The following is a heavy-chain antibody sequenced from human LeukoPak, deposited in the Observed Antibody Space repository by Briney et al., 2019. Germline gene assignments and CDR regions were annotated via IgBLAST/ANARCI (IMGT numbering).Heavy chain of an antibody. CDR2: INPNSGGT. J-gene: IGHJ4*02. D-gene: IGHD2-2*01. V-gene: IGHV1-2*02. CDR1: GYTFTGYY. Sequence: ASVKVSCKASGYTFTGYYMHWVRQAPGQGLEWMGWINPNSGGTNYAQKSQGRVTMTRDTSISTAYMELSRLRSDDTAVYYGARDGAYCSSTSCSPLNDYWGQGTLVTVSS. CDR3: ARDGAYCSSTSCSPLNDY.